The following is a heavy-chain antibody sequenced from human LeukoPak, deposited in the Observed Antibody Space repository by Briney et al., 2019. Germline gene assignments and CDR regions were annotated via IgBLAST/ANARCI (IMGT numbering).Heavy chain of an antibody. Sequence: GESLKISCKGSGYRFTSYWIGWVPQLPGKGLEWMGIIYPGDSDTIYSPSFQGQVTISADKSTSTANLQWSSLKASDTAMYYCARSGGNYYSIWGQGTMVTVSS. CDR2: IYPGDSDT. CDR1: GYRFTSYW. CDR3: ARSGGNYYSI. J-gene: IGHJ3*02. D-gene: IGHD1-26*01. V-gene: IGHV5-51*01.